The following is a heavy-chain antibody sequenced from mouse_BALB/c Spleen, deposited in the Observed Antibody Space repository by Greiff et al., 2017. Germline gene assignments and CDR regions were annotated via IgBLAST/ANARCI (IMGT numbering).Heavy chain of an antibody. CDR2: IRNKANGYTT. CDR3: ARSYGSIDY. CDR1: GFTFTDYY. V-gene: IGHV7-3*02. J-gene: IGHJ2*01. Sequence: EVKVVESGGGLVQPGGSLRLSCATSGFTFTDYYMSWVRQPPGKALEWLGFIRNKANGYTTEYSASVKGRFTISRDNSQSILYLQMNTLRAEDSATYYCARSYGSIDYWGQGTTLTVSS. D-gene: IGHD1-1*01.